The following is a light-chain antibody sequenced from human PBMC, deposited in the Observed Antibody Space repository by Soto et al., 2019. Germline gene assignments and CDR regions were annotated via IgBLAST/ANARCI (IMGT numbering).Light chain of an antibody. Sequence: QLVLTQPPSASGTPGQKVTISCSGSSSNIGRNAVNWYQQVPGTAPKLLIYSDNQRPSGVPDRFSGSRSGTSVSLAISGLQSEDDADYYCGAWDDSLNGVLFGGGTKVTVL. J-gene: IGLJ2*01. CDR3: GAWDDSLNGVL. V-gene: IGLV1-44*01. CDR2: SDN. CDR1: SSNIGRNA.